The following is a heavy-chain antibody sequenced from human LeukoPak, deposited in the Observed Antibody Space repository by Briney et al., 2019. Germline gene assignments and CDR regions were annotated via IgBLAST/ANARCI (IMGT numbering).Heavy chain of an antibody. J-gene: IGHJ4*02. CDR3: ARGGHY. Sequence: SETLSLTCAVYGGSFSDCYWSWIRQPPGKGLEWIGEINHSGSTNYNPSLKSRVTISVDTSKNQFSLKLSSVTAADTAVYYCARGGHYWGQGTLVTVSS. CDR1: GGSFSDCY. V-gene: IGHV4-34*01. CDR2: INHSGST.